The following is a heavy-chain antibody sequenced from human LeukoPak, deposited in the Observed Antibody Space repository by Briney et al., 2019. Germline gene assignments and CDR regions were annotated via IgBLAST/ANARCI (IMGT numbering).Heavy chain of an antibody. J-gene: IGHJ6*03. D-gene: IGHD3-22*01. Sequence: QPGGSLRLSCAASGFTFDDYTMHWVRQAPGKGLEWVSLISWDGGSTYYADSVKGRFTISRDNSKNSLYLQMNSLRTEDTALYYCAKNSRRYYDSSGEYYYYMDVWGKGTTVTVSS. CDR1: GFTFDDYT. CDR2: ISWDGGST. CDR3: AKNSRRYYDSSGEYYYYMDV. V-gene: IGHV3-43*01.